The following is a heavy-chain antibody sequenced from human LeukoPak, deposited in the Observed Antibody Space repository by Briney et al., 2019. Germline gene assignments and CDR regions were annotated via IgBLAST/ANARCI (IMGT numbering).Heavy chain of an antibody. CDR3: AREGGFYRPLDY. CDR1: GGSISSYY. D-gene: IGHD6-25*01. J-gene: IGHJ4*02. V-gene: IGHV4-59*12. CDR2: IYYSGST. Sequence: SETLSLTCTVSGGSISSYYWSWIRQPPGKGLEWIGYIYYSGSTNYNPSLKSRVTISVDTSKNQFSLKLTSVTAADTAVYYCAREGGFYRPLDYSGQGTLVTVSS.